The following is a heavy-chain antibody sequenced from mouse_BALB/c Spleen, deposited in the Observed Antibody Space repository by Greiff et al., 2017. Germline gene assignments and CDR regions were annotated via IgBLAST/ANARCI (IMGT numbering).Heavy chain of an antibody. Sequence: EVHLVESGGGLVKPGGSLKLSCAASGFTFSSYAMSWVRQTPEKRLEWVASISSGGSTYYPDSVKGRFTISSDNARNILYLQMSSLRSEDTAMYYCARGGGLRRDYAMDYWGQGTSVTVSS. J-gene: IGHJ4*01. CDR1: GFTFSSYA. CDR3: ARGGGLRRDYAMDY. V-gene: IGHV5-6-5*01. D-gene: IGHD2-4*01. CDR2: ISSGGST.